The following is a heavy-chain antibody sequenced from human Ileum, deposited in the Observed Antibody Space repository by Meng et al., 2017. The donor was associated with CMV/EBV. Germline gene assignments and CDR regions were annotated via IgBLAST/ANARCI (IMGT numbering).Heavy chain of an antibody. Sequence: VSCRASGYTFTSNNMIWVRQAPGQGPEWMGWINTNTGNPTYAQGFTGRFVFSLDTSVTTAYLEISNLEAEDTAVYYCARDGLSGRYFDYWGQGTLVTVS. CDR3: ARDGLSGRYFDY. CDR1: GYTFTSNN. CDR2: INTNTGNP. D-gene: IGHD1-26*01. J-gene: IGHJ4*02. V-gene: IGHV7-4-1*02.